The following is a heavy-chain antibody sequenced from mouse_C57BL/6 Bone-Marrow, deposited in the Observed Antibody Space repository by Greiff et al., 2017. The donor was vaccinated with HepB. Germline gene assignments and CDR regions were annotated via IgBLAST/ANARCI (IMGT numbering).Heavy chain of an antibody. CDR2: INPNNGGT. D-gene: IGHD2-4*01. Sequence: EVQLQQSGPELVKPGASVKIPCKASGYTFTDYNMDWVKQSHGKSLEWIGDINPNNGGTIYNQKFKGKGTLTVDKSSSTAYMELRSLTSEDTAVYYCARRGVYYDYGYWYFDVWGTGTTVTVSS. V-gene: IGHV1-18*01. CDR1: GYTFTDYN. CDR3: ARRGVYYDYGYWYFDV. J-gene: IGHJ1*03.